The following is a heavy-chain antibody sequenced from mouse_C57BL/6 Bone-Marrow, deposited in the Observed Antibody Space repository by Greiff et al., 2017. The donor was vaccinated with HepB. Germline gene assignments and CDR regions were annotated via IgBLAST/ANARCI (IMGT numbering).Heavy chain of an antibody. Sequence: VQLQQSGPELVKPGASVKIPCKASGYTFTDYNMDWVKQSHGKSLEWIGDINPNNGGTIYNQKFKGKATLTVDKSSSTAYMELRSLTSEDTAVYYCARPYYYGSSYGGVWFAYWGQGTLVTVSA. V-gene: IGHV1-18*01. J-gene: IGHJ3*01. D-gene: IGHD1-1*01. CDR3: ARPYYYGSSYGGVWFAY. CDR2: INPNNGGT. CDR1: GYTFTDYN.